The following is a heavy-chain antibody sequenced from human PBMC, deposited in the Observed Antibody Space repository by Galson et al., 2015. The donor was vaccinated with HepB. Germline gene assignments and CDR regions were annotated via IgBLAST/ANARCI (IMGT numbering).Heavy chain of an antibody. V-gene: IGHV3-11*01. Sequence: LRLSCAASGFTFSDYYMSWIRQAPGKGLEWVSYISSSGSTIYYADSVKGRFTISRDNAKNSLYLQMNSLRAEDTAVYYCARARDVYCSSTSCHDDFDYWGQGTLVTVSS. D-gene: IGHD2-2*01. CDR1: GFTFSDYY. J-gene: IGHJ4*02. CDR3: ARARDVYCSSTSCHDDFDY. CDR2: ISSSGSTI.